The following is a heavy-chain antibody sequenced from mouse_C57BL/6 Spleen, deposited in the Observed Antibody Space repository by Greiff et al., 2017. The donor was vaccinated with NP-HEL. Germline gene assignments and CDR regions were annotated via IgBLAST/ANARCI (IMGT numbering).Heavy chain of an antibody. CDR3: ARWGSYGSSSYYFDY. J-gene: IGHJ2*01. CDR1: GYTFTSYW. CDR2: IDPSDSYT. D-gene: IGHD1-1*01. Sequence: VQLQQPGAELVMPGASVKLSCKASGYTFTSYWMHWVKQRPGQGLEWIGEIDPSDSYTNYNQKFKGKSTLTVDKSSSTAYMQLSSLTSEDSAVYYCARWGSYGSSSYYFDYWGQGTTLTVSS. V-gene: IGHV1-69*01.